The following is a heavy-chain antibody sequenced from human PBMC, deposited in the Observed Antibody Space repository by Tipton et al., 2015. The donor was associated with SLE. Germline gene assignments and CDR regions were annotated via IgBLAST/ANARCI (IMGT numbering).Heavy chain of an antibody. V-gene: IGHV4-34*01. J-gene: IGHJ4*02. CDR1: GGSFSGYY. CDR3: ARDGRSGDPRDY. D-gene: IGHD4-17*01. Sequence: GLVKPSETLSLTCAVYGGSFSGYYWSWIRQPPGKGLEWIGSIYYSGSTYYNPSLKSRVTISVDTSKNQFSLKLTSVTAADTAVYYCARDGRSGDPRDYWGQGTLVTVSS. CDR2: IYYSGST.